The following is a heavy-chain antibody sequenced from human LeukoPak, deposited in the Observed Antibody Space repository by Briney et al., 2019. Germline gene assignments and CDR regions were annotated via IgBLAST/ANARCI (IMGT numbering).Heavy chain of an antibody. CDR3: AKDRGWSTFDY. D-gene: IGHD6-19*01. V-gene: IGHV3-7*01. CDR2: IKEDGGVK. J-gene: IGHJ4*02. CDR1: GFTFGVSW. Sequence: TGGSLRLSCAASGFTFGVSWMSWVRQAPGKGLEWVANIKEDGGVKNYVDSVKGRLTISRDNAKSSLFLQMNSLRVEDTAVYYCAKDRGWSTFDYWGQGTLVTVSS.